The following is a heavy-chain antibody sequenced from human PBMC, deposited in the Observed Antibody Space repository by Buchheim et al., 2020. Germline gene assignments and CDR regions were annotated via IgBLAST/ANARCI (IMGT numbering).Heavy chain of an antibody. V-gene: IGHV3-30*18. Sequence: QVQLVESGGGVVQPGRSLRLSCAASGFTFSSYAMHWVRQAPGKGLEWATVTSNDGRNTHYADSVRGRFTISRDNSKNTLFLQMNSLRPEDTAVYYCAKDKAAPADYYFDYWGQGTL. J-gene: IGHJ4*02. CDR2: TSNDGRNT. D-gene: IGHD2-2*01. CDR1: GFTFSSYA. CDR3: AKDKAAPADYYFDY.